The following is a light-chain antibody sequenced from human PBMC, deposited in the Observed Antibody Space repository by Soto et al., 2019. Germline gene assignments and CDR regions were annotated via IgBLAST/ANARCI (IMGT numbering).Light chain of an antibody. CDR2: EVS. V-gene: IGLV2-14*01. CDR3: SSYTSGSTLVV. Sequence: QSVLTQPASVSGSPGQSITISCTGTSSDVGGYNYVSWYQQHPGKAPKLMIYEVSNRPSEVSNRFSGSKSGNTASLTISGLQAADEGNYYCSSYTSGSTLVVFGGGTKVTVL. CDR1: SSDVGGYNY. J-gene: IGLJ2*01.